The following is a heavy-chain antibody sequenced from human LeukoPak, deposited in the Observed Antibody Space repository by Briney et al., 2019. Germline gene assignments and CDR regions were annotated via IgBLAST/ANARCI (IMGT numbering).Heavy chain of an antibody. J-gene: IGHJ5*02. D-gene: IGHD1-26*01. CDR1: GGSISSSGYY. CDR3: ARHEYSGSYYGLSWFDP. V-gene: IGHV4-39*01. Sequence: PSETLSLTCTVSGGSISSSGYYWGWIRQPPRKGLECIASIYYSGSTHYNPSLKSRVTISVDTSKNQLSLKLSSLTAADTGVYYCARHEYSGSYYGLSWFDPWGQGTLVTVSS. CDR2: IYYSGST.